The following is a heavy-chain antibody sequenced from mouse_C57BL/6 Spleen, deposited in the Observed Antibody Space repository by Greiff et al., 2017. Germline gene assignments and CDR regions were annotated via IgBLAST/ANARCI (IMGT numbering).Heavy chain of an antibody. V-gene: IGHV3-6*01. Sequence: EVQRVESGPGLVKPSQSLSLTCSVTGYSITSGYYWNWIRQFPGNKLAWMGYISYDGSNNYNPSLKNRISITRDTSKNQFFLKLNSVTTEDTATYYCARDYYGSSSSYWGQGTLVTVSA. CDR2: ISYDGSN. D-gene: IGHD1-1*01. CDR3: ARDYYGSSSSY. CDR1: GYSITSGYY. J-gene: IGHJ3*01.